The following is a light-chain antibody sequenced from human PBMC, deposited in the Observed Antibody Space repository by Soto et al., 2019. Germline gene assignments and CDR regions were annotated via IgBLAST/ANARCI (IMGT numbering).Light chain of an antibody. V-gene: IGLV2-14*01. J-gene: IGLJ3*02. Sequence: QSALTQPPSASGSPGQSVTISCTGTSSDVGGYNYVSWYQHHPGKAPKLMIYEVNNRPSGVSNRFSGSKSGNTASLTISGLQPEDEADYYCLSYTSANTRVFGGGTQLTVL. CDR1: SSDVGGYNY. CDR3: LSYTSANTRV. CDR2: EVN.